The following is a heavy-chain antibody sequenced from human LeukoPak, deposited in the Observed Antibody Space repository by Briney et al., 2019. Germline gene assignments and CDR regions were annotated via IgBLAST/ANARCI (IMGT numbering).Heavy chain of an antibody. CDR3: AKGSKEVLFTRDHCMDV. CDR2: ISSSSSYI. V-gene: IGHV3-21*01. J-gene: IGHJ6*03. D-gene: IGHD3-3*01. CDR1: GFTFSIYR. Sequence: GGSLRLSCAASGFTFSIYRMNWVRQAPGKGLEWVSSISSSSSYIYYADSVKGRFTTSRDNSKNTLYLQMNSLRAEDTAVYYCAKGSKEVLFTRDHCMDVWGKGTTVTISS.